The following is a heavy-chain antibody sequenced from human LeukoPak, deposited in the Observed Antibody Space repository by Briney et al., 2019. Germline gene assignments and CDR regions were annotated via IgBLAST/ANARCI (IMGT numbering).Heavy chain of an antibody. V-gene: IGHV4-59*05. J-gene: IGHJ4*02. Sequence: PSQTLSLTCTESGGSISSYYWSWIRQPAWKGLDWIGSIYYSGSTYYNPSLKSRVTISVDTSKNQFSLKLSSVTAADTAVYYCARHGYGSGSYFDYWGQGTLVTVSS. D-gene: IGHD3-10*01. CDR3: ARHGYGSGSYFDY. CDR1: GGSISSYY. CDR2: IYYSGST.